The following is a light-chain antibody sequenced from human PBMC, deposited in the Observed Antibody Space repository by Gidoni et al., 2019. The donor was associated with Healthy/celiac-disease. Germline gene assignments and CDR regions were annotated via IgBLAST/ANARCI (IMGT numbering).Light chain of an antibody. CDR2: GAS. J-gene: IGKJ2*01. CDR3: QQYGSSPGYT. Sequence: ESVLTQSPGTLSLSPGERATLSCRASQSVSSSYLAWYQQKPGQAPRLLIYGASSRATGLPDRFSGSGSGTDFTLTISRLEPEDFAVYYCQQYGSSPGYTFGQGTKLEIK. CDR1: QSVSSSY. V-gene: IGKV3-20*01.